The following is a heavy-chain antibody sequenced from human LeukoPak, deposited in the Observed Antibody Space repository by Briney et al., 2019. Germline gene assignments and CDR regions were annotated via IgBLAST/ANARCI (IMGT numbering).Heavy chain of an antibody. D-gene: IGHD5-12*01. CDR2: IKSKSDGGTT. Sequence: GGSLRLSCVASGLTFTNAWMSWVRQAPGKGLEWVGRIKSKSDGGTTDYAAPVKGRFTISRDDSKNTLYLQMNSLKTEDTAVYYCTTQLATIIDYWGQGTLVSVSS. J-gene: IGHJ4*02. CDR3: TTQLATIIDY. V-gene: IGHV3-15*01. CDR1: GLTFTNAW.